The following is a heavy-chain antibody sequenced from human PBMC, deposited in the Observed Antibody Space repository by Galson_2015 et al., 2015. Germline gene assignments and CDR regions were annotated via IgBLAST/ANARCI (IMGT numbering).Heavy chain of an antibody. Sequence: SLRLSCAASGFTFSDYYMSWIRQAPGKGLESVSYISSSSSTIYYADSVKGRFTISRDSAKSSLYLQMNSLRAEDTAVYYCARPRGSGSYNDYWGQGTLVTVSS. V-gene: IGHV3-11*01. D-gene: IGHD3-10*01. CDR3: ARPRGSGSYNDY. CDR2: ISSSSSTI. CDR1: GFTFSDYY. J-gene: IGHJ4*02.